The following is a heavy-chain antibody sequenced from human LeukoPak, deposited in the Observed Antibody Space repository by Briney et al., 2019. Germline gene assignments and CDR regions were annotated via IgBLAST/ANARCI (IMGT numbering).Heavy chain of an antibody. J-gene: IGHJ4*02. Sequence: PSETLSLTCTVSGGSISSYYWSWIRQPAGKGLEWIGRICSSGCTNFNPSLKSRVTMSVDTSKNQVSLNLSSVTAADTAVYYCARESISVGDYWGQGTLVTVSS. V-gene: IGHV4-4*07. D-gene: IGHD6-19*01. CDR1: GGSISSYY. CDR2: ICSSGCT. CDR3: ARESISVGDY.